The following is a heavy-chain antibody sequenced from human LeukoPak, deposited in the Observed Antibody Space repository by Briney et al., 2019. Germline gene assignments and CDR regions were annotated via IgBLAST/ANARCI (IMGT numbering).Heavy chain of an antibody. CDR1: GFTFSSYS. J-gene: IGHJ4*02. Sequence: PGGSLRLSCAASGFTFSSYSMNWVRQAPGKGLEWVSSISSSSSYIYYADSVKGRFTISRDNSKNTLYLQMNSLRADDTAIYYCAKGAGSYLEELDYWGQGTLVTVSS. CDR2: ISSSSSYI. D-gene: IGHD1-26*01. V-gene: IGHV3-21*04. CDR3: AKGAGSYLEELDY.